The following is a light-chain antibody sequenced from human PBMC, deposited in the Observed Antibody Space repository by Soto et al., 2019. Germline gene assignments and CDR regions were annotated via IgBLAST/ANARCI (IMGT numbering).Light chain of an antibody. V-gene: IGKV1-39*01. CDR3: QHSYSTPWT. J-gene: IGKJ1*01. CDR2: AAS. CDR1: QSVSSY. Sequence: DIQMNQSASSLSASVGDRVTITCRASQSVSSYLKWYQKKPGKAPQLLINAASSLQSGVPSRFSGSGSGTDFTLPSSSMQREDVTHYHCQHSYSTPWTFDEGTKVDIK.